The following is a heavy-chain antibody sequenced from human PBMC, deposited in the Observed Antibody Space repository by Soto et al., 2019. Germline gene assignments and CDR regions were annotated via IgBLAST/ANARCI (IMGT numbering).Heavy chain of an antibody. CDR3: AKKVNSGSGSQYFDY. Sequence: GGSLRLSCAASGFTFSSYSMSWVRQAPGKGLEWVSGFRAGGDDETTYYADSVKGRFTISRDNSKNTLFLQMNSLRAEDTAIYYCAKKVNSGSGSQYFDYWGQGTLVTVSS. CDR2: FRAGGDDETT. CDR1: GFTFSSYS. D-gene: IGHD3-10*01. J-gene: IGHJ4*02. V-gene: IGHV3-23*01.